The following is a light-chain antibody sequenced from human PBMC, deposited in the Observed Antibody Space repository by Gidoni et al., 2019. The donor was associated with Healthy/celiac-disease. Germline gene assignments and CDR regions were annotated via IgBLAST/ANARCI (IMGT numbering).Light chain of an antibody. CDR1: QSVSSY. V-gene: IGKV3-11*01. CDR3: QSQGT. Sequence: EIVLTQSPATLSLSPGERATLSCRASQSVSSYLAWYQQKPGQAPRLLIYDASNRATGIPAKFSGSGSATDFTLTISSLEPEDFAVYYCQSQGTFXGXTKVEIK. CDR2: DAS. J-gene: IGKJ4*01.